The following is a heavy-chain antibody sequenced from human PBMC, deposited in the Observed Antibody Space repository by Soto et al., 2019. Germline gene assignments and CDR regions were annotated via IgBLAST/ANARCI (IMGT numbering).Heavy chain of an antibody. Sequence: SETLSLTCAVYGGAFSGYYWSWIRQPPGKGLEWIGEINHSGSTNYNPSLKSRVTISVDTSKNQFSLKLSSVTAADTAVYYCAGSSSYPWYYYMDVWCKGTTGTVSS. CDR2: INHSGST. V-gene: IGHV4-34*01. J-gene: IGHJ6*03. D-gene: IGHD6-13*01. CDR3: AGSSSYPWYYYMDV. CDR1: GGAFSGYY.